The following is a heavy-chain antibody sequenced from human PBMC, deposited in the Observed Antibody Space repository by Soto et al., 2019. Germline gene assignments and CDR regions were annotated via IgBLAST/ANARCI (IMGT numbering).Heavy chain of an antibody. CDR3: ARGAASALNWFDP. CDR2: ISGSGGST. Sequence: GGSLILSCAVSGLPVSTNYMSWVRQAPGKGLEWVSSISGSGGSTYYADSVKGRFTISRDNSKNTLYLQMNSLRAEDTAVYYCARGAASALNWFDPWGQGTLVTVSS. D-gene: IGHD2-15*01. V-gene: IGHV3-53*05. CDR1: GLPVSTNY. J-gene: IGHJ5*02.